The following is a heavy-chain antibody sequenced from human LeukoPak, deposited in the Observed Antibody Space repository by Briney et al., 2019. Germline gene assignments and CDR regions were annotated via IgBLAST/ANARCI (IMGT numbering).Heavy chain of an antibody. CDR2: ISYGSSAI. D-gene: IGHD4-17*01. J-gene: IGHJ4*02. Sequence: PGGSLRLSCEASGFTFTTYSMTWVRQAPGKGLEWVAIISYGSSAIFSADALKGRFTISRDDAKNLLYLDMNSLRAEDTAVYYCARGHTAVTRQFDFWGQGTLVTVSS. CDR3: ARGHTAVTRQFDF. CDR1: GFTFTTYS. V-gene: IGHV3-21*01.